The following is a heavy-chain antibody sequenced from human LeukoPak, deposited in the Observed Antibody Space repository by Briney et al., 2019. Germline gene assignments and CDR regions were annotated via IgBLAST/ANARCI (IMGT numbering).Heavy chain of an antibody. CDR2: TYYRSKWYN. CDR1: GDSVSSNRVA. CDR3: ARGGGLEDFDY. V-gene: IGHV6-1*01. J-gene: IGHJ4*02. Sequence: SQTLSLTCAISGDSVSSNRVAWNWIRQSPSRGLEWLGRTYYRSKWYNDCAVSVKSRITINPDTSKNQFSLQLKFVTPEDTAVYYCARGGGLEDFDYWGRGTLVTVSS. D-gene: IGHD3-10*01.